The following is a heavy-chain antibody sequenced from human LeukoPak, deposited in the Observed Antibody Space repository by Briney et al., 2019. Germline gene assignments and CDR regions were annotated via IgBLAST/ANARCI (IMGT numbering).Heavy chain of an antibody. Sequence: PGRSLRLSCAASGFTFSSYAMHWVRQAAGKGLEWVAVISYDGSNKYYADSVKGRFTISRDNSKNTLYLQMNSLRAEDTAMYYCAKDLRPDYWGQGTLVTVSS. CDR3: AKDLRPDY. CDR2: ISYDGSNK. J-gene: IGHJ4*02. CDR1: GFTFSSYA. D-gene: IGHD3-9*01. V-gene: IGHV3-30*04.